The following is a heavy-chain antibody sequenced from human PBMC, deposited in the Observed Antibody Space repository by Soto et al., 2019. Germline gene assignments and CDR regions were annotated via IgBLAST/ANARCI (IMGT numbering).Heavy chain of an antibody. CDR1: GFTFSGYG. D-gene: IGHD3-22*01. CDR3: AKDLNPYDSSGPGMDV. Sequence: SGGSLRLSCAASGFTFSGYGMHWVRQAPAKGLEWLSVTSYDGSNKFYADSVKGRFTISRDNSKNTLFLQMNSLRVEDTAVYYCAKDLNPYDSSGPGMDVWGQGTTVTVSS. CDR2: TSYDGSNK. J-gene: IGHJ6*02. V-gene: IGHV3-30*18.